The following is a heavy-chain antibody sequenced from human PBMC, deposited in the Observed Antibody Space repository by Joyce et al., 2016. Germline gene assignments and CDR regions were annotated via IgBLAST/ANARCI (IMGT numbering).Heavy chain of an antibody. Sequence: VQLVQSGAEVTKPGSSVKVSCKVSGGNFYDYTITWVRQAPGQGRQWMGRIIPSVGVANYARKFRSRVALTADKSTATPYLELNSQRWDYTAIFFCTRGRIEYSKTFNAYDIWGQGTMVTVSS. CDR1: GGNFYDYT. D-gene: IGHD2/OR15-2a*01. CDR2: IIPSVGVA. J-gene: IGHJ3*02. CDR3: TRGRIEYSKTFNAYDI. V-gene: IGHV1-69*04.